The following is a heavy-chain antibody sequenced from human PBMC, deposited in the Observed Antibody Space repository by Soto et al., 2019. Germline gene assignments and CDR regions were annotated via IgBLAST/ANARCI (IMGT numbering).Heavy chain of an antibody. Sequence: QVQLQQWGAGLLKPSETLSLTCAVYGGSFSGYYWSWIRQPPGKGLEWIGEINHSGSTNYNPSLKSRVTISVDTSKNQFSLKLSSVTAADTAVYYCARGVKVTSYGMDVWGQGTTVTVSS. CDR2: INHSGST. CDR3: ARGVKVTSYGMDV. D-gene: IGHD2-21*02. J-gene: IGHJ6*02. V-gene: IGHV4-34*01. CDR1: GGSFSGYY.